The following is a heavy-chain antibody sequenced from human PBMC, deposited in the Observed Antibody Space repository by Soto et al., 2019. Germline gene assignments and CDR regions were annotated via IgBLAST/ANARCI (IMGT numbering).Heavy chain of an antibody. V-gene: IGHV1-2*04. CDR1: GYTFTGYY. D-gene: IGHD6-19*01. J-gene: IGHJ3*02. CDR3: ARARSGWSDDAFDI. CDR2: INPNSGGT. Sequence: QVQLVQSGAEVKKPGASVKVSCKASGYTFTGYYMHWVRQAPGQGLEWMGWINPNSGGTNYAQKFQGWVTMTRDTSISTADMELSRLRSDDTAVYYGARARSGWSDDAFDIWGQGTMVTVSS.